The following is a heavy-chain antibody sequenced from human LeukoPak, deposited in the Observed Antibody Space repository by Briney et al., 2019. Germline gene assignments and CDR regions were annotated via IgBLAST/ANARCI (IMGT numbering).Heavy chain of an antibody. J-gene: IGHJ4*02. V-gene: IGHV4-59*08. Sequence: YPSETLSLTCTVSGGSISSYYWSWIRQPPGKGLEWIGYIYYSGSTNYNPSLKSRVTISVDTSKNQFSLKLSSVTAADTAVYYCASTIIAAAGIFDYWGQGTLVTVSS. CDR2: IYYSGST. CDR1: GGSISSYY. CDR3: ASTIIAAAGIFDY. D-gene: IGHD6-13*01.